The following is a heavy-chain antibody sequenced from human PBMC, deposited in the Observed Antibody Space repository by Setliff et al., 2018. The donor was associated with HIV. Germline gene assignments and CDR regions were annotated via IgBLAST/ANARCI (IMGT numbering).Heavy chain of an antibody. CDR3: ARGAGTAAGTHYYMDV. J-gene: IGHJ6*03. Sequence: AASVKVSCKASGGSLSDFGINWVRQAPGQGLEWVGGIIPVFGTTNYAQKLQGRVRIIADESRNTAYMELSSLRSEDTAMYYCARGAGTAAGTHYYMDVWGKGTTVTVSS. CDR1: GGSLSDFG. D-gene: IGHD6-13*01. CDR2: IIPVFGTT. V-gene: IGHV1-69*13.